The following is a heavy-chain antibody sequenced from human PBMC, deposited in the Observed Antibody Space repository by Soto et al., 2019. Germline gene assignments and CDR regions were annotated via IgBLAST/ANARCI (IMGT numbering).Heavy chain of an antibody. CDR2: IKQDGSEK. Sequence: GGSLRLSCAASGFTFSSYWMSWVRQAPGKGLEWVANIKQDGSEKYYVDSVKGRFTISRDNAKNSLYLQMNSLRAEDTAVYYCARESVVVPAAIHYYYYYMDVWGKGTTVTVSS. CDR3: ARESVVVPAAIHYYYYYMDV. D-gene: IGHD2-2*01. CDR1: GFTFSSYW. J-gene: IGHJ6*03. V-gene: IGHV3-7*01.